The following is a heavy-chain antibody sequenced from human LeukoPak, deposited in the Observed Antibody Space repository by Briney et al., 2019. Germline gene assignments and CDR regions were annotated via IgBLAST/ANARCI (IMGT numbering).Heavy chain of an antibody. Sequence: PSETLSLTCSVSGGSISSSSYYWAWIRQPPGKGLQWIGSIDYSGTTYDNPSVKSRVTISLDRSKNQFSLKLSSVTAADTAVYYRARVAHPTRITIFGVPPTGAFDIWGQGTMVTVSS. CDR2: IDYSGTT. D-gene: IGHD3-3*01. V-gene: IGHV4-39*07. CDR3: ARVAHPTRITIFGVPPTGAFDI. J-gene: IGHJ3*02. CDR1: GGSISSSSYY.